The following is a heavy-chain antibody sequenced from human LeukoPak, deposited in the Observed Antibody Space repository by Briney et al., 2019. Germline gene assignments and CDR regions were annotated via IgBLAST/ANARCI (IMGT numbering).Heavy chain of an antibody. Sequence: ASVKVSCKASGYTFTGYYIQWVRQAPGQGLEWMGWINPNSGGTNYAQKFQGRVTMTRDTSISTAYMELSRLRSDDTAMYYCARVSISGSNCFDPWGQGTLVTVSS. CDR2: INPNSGGT. V-gene: IGHV1-2*02. D-gene: IGHD1-20*01. J-gene: IGHJ5*02. CDR1: GYTFTGYY. CDR3: ARVSISGSNCFDP.